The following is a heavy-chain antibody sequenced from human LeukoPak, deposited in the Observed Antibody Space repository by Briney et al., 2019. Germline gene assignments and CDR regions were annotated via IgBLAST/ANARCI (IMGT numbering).Heavy chain of an antibody. CDR1: GYSFTSYY. CDR2: INPGGGST. V-gene: IGHV1-46*01. Sequence: ASVKVSCKASGYSFTSYYMHWVRQAPGQGLEWMGIINPGGGSTSHARKFQGRVTMTRDTSTSTVYMELSSLRSEDTALYYCARGGDGYNRDAFDIWGQGTMVTVSS. CDR3: ARGGDGYNRDAFDI. D-gene: IGHD5-24*01. J-gene: IGHJ3*02.